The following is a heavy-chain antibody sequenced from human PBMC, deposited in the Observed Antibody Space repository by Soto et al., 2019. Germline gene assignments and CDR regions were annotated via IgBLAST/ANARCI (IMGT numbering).Heavy chain of an antibody. J-gene: IGHJ4*02. CDR2: IYFSGTT. Sequence: SDTLSLTCSVSGGSVSSDSYYWSWIRQPPGAGLEWIGYIYFSGTTNYNPSLESRVTILVDSSKNQFSLKLSSVTAADTAVYYCARSPGSGDYVDYWGQGTLVNVSS. CDR3: ARSPGSGDYVDY. D-gene: IGHD4-17*01. V-gene: IGHV4-61*01. CDR1: GGSVSSDSYY.